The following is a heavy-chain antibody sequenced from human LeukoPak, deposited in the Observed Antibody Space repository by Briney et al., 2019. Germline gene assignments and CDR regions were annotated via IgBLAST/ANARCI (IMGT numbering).Heavy chain of an antibody. D-gene: IGHD3-9*01. V-gene: IGHV3-23*01. CDR1: GFTFSSYA. J-gene: IGHJ4*02. Sequence: GGSLRLSCAASGFTFSSYAMSRVRQAPGMGLEWVSAISGSGGSTYYADSVKGRFTISRDNSKNTLYLQMNSLRAEDTAVYYCAKDMRFDWTPYYFDYWGQGTLVTVSS. CDR2: ISGSGGST. CDR3: AKDMRFDWTPYYFDY.